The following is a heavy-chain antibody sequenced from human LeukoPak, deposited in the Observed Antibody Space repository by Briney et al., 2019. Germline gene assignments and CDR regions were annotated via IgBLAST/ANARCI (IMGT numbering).Heavy chain of an antibody. D-gene: IGHD6-19*01. J-gene: IGHJ4*02. CDR1: GGSISSHY. CDR3: ARFIAVAGSDYFDY. Sequence: PSETLSLTCTVSGGSISSHYWSWIRQPPGKGLEWIGYIYYSGSTNYNPSLKSRVTISVDTSKNQFSLKLSSVTAADTAVYYCARFIAVAGSDYFDYWGQGTLVTVSS. CDR2: IYYSGST. V-gene: IGHV4-59*08.